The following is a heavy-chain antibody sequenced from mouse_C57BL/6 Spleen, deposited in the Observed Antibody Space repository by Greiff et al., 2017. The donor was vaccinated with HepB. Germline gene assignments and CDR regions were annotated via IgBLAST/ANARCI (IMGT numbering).Heavy chain of an antibody. CDR2: INPNNGGT. CDR1: GYTFTDYY. Sequence: EVQLQQSGPELVKPGASVKISCKASGYTFTDYYMNWVKQSHGKSLEWIGDINPNNGGTSYNQKFKGKATLTVDKSSSTAYMELRSLTSEDSAVYYCAYYYGSSYKFAYWGQGTLVTVSA. V-gene: IGHV1-26*01. D-gene: IGHD1-1*01. J-gene: IGHJ3*01. CDR3: AYYYGSSYKFAY.